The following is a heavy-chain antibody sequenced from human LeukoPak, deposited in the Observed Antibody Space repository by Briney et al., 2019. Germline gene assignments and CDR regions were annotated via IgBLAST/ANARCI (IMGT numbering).Heavy chain of an antibody. CDR3: ARRRRGYGDYAPYDY. Sequence: PSETLSLTCTVSGGSISSSSYYWGWIRQPPGKGLEWIGEINHSGSTNYNPSLKSRVTISVDTSKNQFSLKLSSVTAADTAVYYCARRRRGYGDYAPYDYWGQGTLVTVSS. CDR1: GGSISSSSYY. CDR2: INHSGST. J-gene: IGHJ4*02. D-gene: IGHD4-17*01. V-gene: IGHV4-39*07.